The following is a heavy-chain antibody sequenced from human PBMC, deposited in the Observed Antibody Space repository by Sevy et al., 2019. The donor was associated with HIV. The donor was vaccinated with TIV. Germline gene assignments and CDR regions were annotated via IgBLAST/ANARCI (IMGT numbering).Heavy chain of an antibody. CDR1: GGTFSSYA. V-gene: IGHV1-69*13. D-gene: IGHD3-22*01. J-gene: IGHJ6*02. CDR2: IIPIFGTA. Sequence: ASVKVSCKASGGTFSSYAISWVRQAPGQGLEWMGGIIPIFGTANYAQKFQGRVTITADESTSTAYMELRSLRSEDTAVYYCASRPYYYDSSGYYRIDYYYYYGMDVWGQGTTVTVSS. CDR3: ASRPYYYDSSGYYRIDYYYYYGMDV.